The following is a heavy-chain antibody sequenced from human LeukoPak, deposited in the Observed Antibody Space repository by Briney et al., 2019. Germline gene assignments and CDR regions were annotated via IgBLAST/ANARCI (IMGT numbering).Heavy chain of an antibody. Sequence: GGSPRLSCAASGFTFSSYAMSWVRQAPGKGLEWVSAISGSGGSTYYADSVKGRFTISRDNSKNTLYLQMNSLRAEDTAVYYCAKAGVVVHYYFDYWGQGTLVTVSS. CDR1: GFTFSSYA. CDR3: AKAGVVVHYYFDY. CDR2: ISGSGGST. J-gene: IGHJ4*02. D-gene: IGHD3-22*01. V-gene: IGHV3-23*01.